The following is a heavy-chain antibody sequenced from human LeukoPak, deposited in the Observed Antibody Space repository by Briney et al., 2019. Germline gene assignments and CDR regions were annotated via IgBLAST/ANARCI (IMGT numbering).Heavy chain of an antibody. J-gene: IGHJ6*02. D-gene: IGHD4-17*01. V-gene: IGHV3-30*18. CDR3: AKATVTRGGYYYYGMDV. Sequence: GGSLRLSCAASGFTFSSYGMHWVRQAPGKGLEWVAVISYDGSNKYYADSVKGRFTISRDNSKNTLYLQMNNLRAEDTAVYYCAKATVTRGGYYYYGMDVWGQGTTVTVSS. CDR2: ISYDGSNK. CDR1: GFTFSSYG.